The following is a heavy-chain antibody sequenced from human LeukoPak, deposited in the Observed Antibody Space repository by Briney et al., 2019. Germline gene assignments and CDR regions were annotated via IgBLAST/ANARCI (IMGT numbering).Heavy chain of an antibody. CDR1: GFTFSSYS. V-gene: IGHV3-21*01. Sequence: GGSLRLSCAASGFTFSSYSMNWVRQAPGKGLEWVSSISNSSSYIYYADSEKGRFTISRDNAKHSLYLQMNSLRAEDTAVYYCAGDRRMRFRTQNWVDPWGQGTLVTVSS. J-gene: IGHJ5*02. CDR2: ISNSSSYI. D-gene: IGHD3/OR15-3a*01. CDR3: AGDRRMRFRTQNWVDP.